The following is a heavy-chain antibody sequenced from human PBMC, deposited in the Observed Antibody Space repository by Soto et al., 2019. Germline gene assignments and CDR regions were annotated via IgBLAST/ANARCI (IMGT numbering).Heavy chain of an antibody. CDR1: GFPCGACA. J-gene: IGHJ4*02. CDR2: ISFHGSNK. V-gene: IGHV3-30*03. Sequence: QVQLVESGGGGDQLGGALGPSDAPLGFPCGACALHWSRRVPGKGMEWVAHISFHGSNKPYPDSVKGRFTISRDNSKNMLYLQISSLRAEDTAVYYCAGGQSYLDYCGQGTRVSVSS. D-gene: IGHD2-15*01. CDR3: AGGQSYLDY.